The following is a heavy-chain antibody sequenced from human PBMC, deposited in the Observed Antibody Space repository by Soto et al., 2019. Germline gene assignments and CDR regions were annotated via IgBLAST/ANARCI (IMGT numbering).Heavy chain of an antibody. CDR1: GFNFGAYA. D-gene: IGHD6-19*01. CDR2: ISGSSGGT. J-gene: IGHJ6*02. CDR3: AKDRSENFWVYYYAMDV. V-gene: IGHV3-23*01. Sequence: GGSLRLSCEASGFNFGAYAMSWFRQAPGKGLEWVSGISGSSGGTYYTDYVKGRFTISRDNSKNTVYLQMNSLRGEDTAVYYCAKDRSENFWVYYYAMDVWGQGTAVTVSS.